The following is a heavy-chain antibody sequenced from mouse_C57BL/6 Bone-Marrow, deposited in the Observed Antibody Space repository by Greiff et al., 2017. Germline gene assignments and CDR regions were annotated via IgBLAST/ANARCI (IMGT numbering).Heavy chain of an antibody. Sequence: QVQLQQSGAELVRPGTSVKMSCKASGYTFTNYWIGWAKQRPGHGLEWIGDIYPGGGYTNYNEKFKGKATLTADKSSSTAYMQFSSLKSEDSAIYYCARKGEYYPFDYWGQGTTLTVSS. CDR2: IYPGGGYT. V-gene: IGHV1-63*01. J-gene: IGHJ2*01. CDR3: ARKGEYYPFDY. D-gene: IGHD1-1*01. CDR1: GYTFTNYW.